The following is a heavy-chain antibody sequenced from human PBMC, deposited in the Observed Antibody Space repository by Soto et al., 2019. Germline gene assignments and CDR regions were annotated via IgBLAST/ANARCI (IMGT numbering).Heavy chain of an antibody. Sequence: SETLSLTCTVSGASISGFYWSWIRKSAGKGLEWIGRIHATGTTDYNPSLKSRVMMSVDTSKKQFSLKLRSVTAADTAVYYCVRDGTKTLRDWFDPWGQGISVTVSS. V-gene: IGHV4-4*07. D-gene: IGHD1-1*01. J-gene: IGHJ5*02. CDR1: GASISGFY. CDR2: IHATGTT. CDR3: VRDGTKTLRDWFDP.